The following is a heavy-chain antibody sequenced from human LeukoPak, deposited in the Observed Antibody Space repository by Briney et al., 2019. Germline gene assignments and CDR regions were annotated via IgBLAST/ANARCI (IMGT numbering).Heavy chain of an antibody. Sequence: SCKASGYTFTSYAMSWVRQAPGKGLEWVSAISGSGGSTYYADSVKGRFTISRDNSKNTLYLQMNSLRAEDTAVYYCAGSGSYYNSYYMDVWGKGTTVTVSS. CDR1: GYTFTSYA. CDR3: AGSGSYYNSYYMDV. J-gene: IGHJ6*03. V-gene: IGHV3-23*01. D-gene: IGHD3-10*01. CDR2: ISGSGGST.